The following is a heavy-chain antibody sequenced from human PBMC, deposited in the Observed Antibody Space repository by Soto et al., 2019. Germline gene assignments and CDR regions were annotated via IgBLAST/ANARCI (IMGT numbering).Heavy chain of an antibody. CDR3: ARSYYDYVWGSYRHYYFDY. V-gene: IGHV2-5*02. CDR2: IYWDDDK. D-gene: IGHD3-16*02. J-gene: IGHJ4*02. Sequence: QITLKESGPTLVKPTQTLTLTCTFSGFSLSTSGVGVGWIRQPPGKALEWLALIYWDDDKRYSPSLKSRLTITKDTSKNQVVLTMTNMDPVDTATYYCARSYYDYVWGSYRHYYFDYWGQGTLVTVSS. CDR1: GFSLSTSGVG.